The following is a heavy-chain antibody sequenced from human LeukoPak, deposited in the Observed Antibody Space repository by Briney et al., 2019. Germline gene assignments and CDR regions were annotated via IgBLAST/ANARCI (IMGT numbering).Heavy chain of an antibody. Sequence: PGGSLRLSCAASGFTFSSYWMSWVRQAPGKGLEWVANIKQDGSEKYYVDSVKGRFTISRDNAKNSLYLQMNSLRAEDTAVYYCARARSGIAVAGNFDYWGQGTLVTVSS. CDR1: GFTFSSYW. V-gene: IGHV3-7*01. CDR2: IKQDGSEK. CDR3: ARARSGIAVAGNFDY. J-gene: IGHJ4*02. D-gene: IGHD6-19*01.